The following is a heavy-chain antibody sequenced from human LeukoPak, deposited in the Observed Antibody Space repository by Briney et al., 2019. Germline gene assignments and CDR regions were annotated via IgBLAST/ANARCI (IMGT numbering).Heavy chain of an antibody. J-gene: IGHJ4*02. D-gene: IGHD1-14*01. Sequence: PGGSLRLSCAASGFTFSDYYMSWIRQAPGKGLEWVSYISTSATTIYYADSVKGRFTISRDNAKNSLYLQMNSLRAEDTAVYYCARGVEPLAANTLAYWGQGTLVTVSS. CDR1: GFTFSDYY. V-gene: IGHV3-11*01. CDR2: ISTSATTI. CDR3: ARGVEPLAANTLAY.